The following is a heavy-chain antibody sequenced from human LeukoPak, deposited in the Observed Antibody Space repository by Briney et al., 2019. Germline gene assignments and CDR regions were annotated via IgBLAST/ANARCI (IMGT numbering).Heavy chain of an antibody. Sequence: ASVKVSCKASGYTFTSYYMHWVRQAPGQGLEWMGIINPSGGSTSYAQKFQGRVTITADESTSTAYMELSSLRSEDTAVYYCARDGGGSYYSYFDYWGQGTLVTVSS. V-gene: IGHV1-46*01. CDR1: GYTFTSYY. CDR3: ARDGGGSYYSYFDY. CDR2: INPSGGST. D-gene: IGHD1-26*01. J-gene: IGHJ4*02.